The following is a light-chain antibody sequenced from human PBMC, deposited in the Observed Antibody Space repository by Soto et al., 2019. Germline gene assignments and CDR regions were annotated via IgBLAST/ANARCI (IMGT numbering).Light chain of an antibody. Sequence: DIQMTQTPSTRAGSVEGIDTISRLASQTISSWLAWYQQKPGKAPKLLIYKASTLKSGVPSRFSGSGSGTEFTLTISSLQPDDFATYYCQHYNSYSEAFGQGTKVDIK. CDR1: QTISSW. CDR3: QHYNSYSEA. J-gene: IGKJ1*01. V-gene: IGKV1-5*03. CDR2: KAS.